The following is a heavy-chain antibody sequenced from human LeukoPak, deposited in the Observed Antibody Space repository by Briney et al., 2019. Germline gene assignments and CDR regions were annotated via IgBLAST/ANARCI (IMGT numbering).Heavy chain of an antibody. J-gene: IGHJ4*02. CDR3: ARGRTRSSWSFGY. CDR1: GYTFTSYD. V-gene: IGHV1-8*01. CDR2: MNPNSGKT. D-gene: IGHD6-13*01. Sequence: ASVTVSCTSSGYTFTSYDINWVRQATGQGLEWMGWMNPNSGKTGYAQKFQGRVTMTRNTSISTAYMELSSLRSEDTAVYYCARGRTRSSWSFGYWGQGTLVTVSS.